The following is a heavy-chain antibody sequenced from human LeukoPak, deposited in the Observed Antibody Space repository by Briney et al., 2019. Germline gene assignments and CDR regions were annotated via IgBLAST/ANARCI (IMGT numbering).Heavy chain of an antibody. J-gene: IGHJ4*01. CDR1: GVSFSSYS. Sequence: GGSLRLSCAASGVSFSSYSMNWVRQDPGKGLEWVSSISSSSSYIYYAGSVKGRFTISRDNAKNSLYLQMNSLRAEDTAVYYCARSLDSGYDYLPEYFDYWGQGTLVTVSS. V-gene: IGHV3-21*01. D-gene: IGHD5-12*01. CDR3: ARSLDSGYDYLPEYFDY. CDR2: ISSSSSYI.